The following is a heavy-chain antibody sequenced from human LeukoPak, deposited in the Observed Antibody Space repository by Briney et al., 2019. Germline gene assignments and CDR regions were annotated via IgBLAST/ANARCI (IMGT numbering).Heavy chain of an antibody. CDR2: IKQDGSEK. D-gene: IGHD6-19*01. CDR3: ARMGYSSGWYKWSVDY. J-gene: IGHJ4*02. Sequence: GGSLRLSCAASGFTFSSYWMSWVHQAPGKGLEWVANIKQDGSEKYYVDSVKGRFTISRDNAKNSLYLQMNSLRAEDTAVYYCARMGYSSGWYKWSVDYWGQGTLVTVSS. CDR1: GFTFSSYW. V-gene: IGHV3-7*01.